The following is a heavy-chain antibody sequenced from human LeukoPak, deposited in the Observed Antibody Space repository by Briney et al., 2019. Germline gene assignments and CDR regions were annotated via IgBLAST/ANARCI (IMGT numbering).Heavy chain of an antibody. CDR3: ARIDYYDSSGRHFDS. CDR1: GTSLTTIGVG. D-gene: IGHD3-22*01. CDR2: IYWDDDK. J-gene: IGHJ4*02. Sequence: SGPTLVNPTQTLTLTCTFSGTSLTTIGVGVGWIRQPPGKALECLALIYWDDDKRYSPSLESRLTITKDTSKNQVVLIMTNMDPVDTATYYCARIDYYDSSGRHFDSWGQGTLVTVSS. V-gene: IGHV2-5*02.